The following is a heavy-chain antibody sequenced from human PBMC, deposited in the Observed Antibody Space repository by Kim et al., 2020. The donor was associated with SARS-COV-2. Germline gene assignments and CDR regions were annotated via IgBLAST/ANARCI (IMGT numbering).Heavy chain of an antibody. D-gene: IGHD6-19*01. CDR1: GDSISSSIYY. CDR3: ARIGYSTGLYYFDN. Sequence: SETLSLTCAVSGDSISSSIYYWGWIRQPPGKGLEWIGTIYHSGSTYYNPSLKSRVTILVDTSKKQFFLKVSSVTAADTAVYYCARIGYSTGLYYFDNWGQGTLFTVSS. CDR2: IYHSGST. V-gene: IGHV4-39*07. J-gene: IGHJ4*02.